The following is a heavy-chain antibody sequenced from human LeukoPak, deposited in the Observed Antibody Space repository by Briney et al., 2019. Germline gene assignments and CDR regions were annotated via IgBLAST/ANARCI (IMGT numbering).Heavy chain of an antibody. D-gene: IGHD4-17*01. J-gene: IGHJ4*02. CDR2: MSGSAGSA. CDR3: ARSYGDYATLSY. CDR1: GFTLSSYA. Sequence: GGSLRLSCAASGFTLSSYAMSWVRQAPGKGLEWVSAMSGSAGSAYYADSVKGRFTISRDNSKNTLYLQMNYLRAEDTAVYYCARSYGDYATLSYWGQGTLVTVSS. V-gene: IGHV3-23*01.